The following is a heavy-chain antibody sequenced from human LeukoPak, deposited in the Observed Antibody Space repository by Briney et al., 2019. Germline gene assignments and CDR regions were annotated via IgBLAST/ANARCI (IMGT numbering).Heavy chain of an antibody. Sequence: SETLSLTCTVSGGSISSYYWSWIRQPPGKGLEWIGYIYYSGSTNYNPSLKSRVTISVDTSKNQFSLKLSSVTAADTAVYYCARRHPRYYGSGSYFGAFDIWGQGTMVTVSS. CDR2: IYYSGST. CDR3: ARRHPRYYGSGSYFGAFDI. J-gene: IGHJ3*02. D-gene: IGHD3-10*01. CDR1: GGSISSYY. V-gene: IGHV4-59*12.